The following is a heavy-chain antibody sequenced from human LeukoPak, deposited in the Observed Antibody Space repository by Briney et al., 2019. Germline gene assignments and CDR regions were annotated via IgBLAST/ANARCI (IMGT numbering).Heavy chain of an antibody. CDR2: TSNRRDYT. Sequence: TGGSLRLSCAGSGFAFSNYGMHWLRQAPGKGLEWVAYTSNRRDYTNYADSVKGRFTISRANANNSLYLQMTDLSADDTAVYYCVYYGSATRGAFDVWGQGTMVTVSS. V-gene: IGHV3-21*05. D-gene: IGHD3-10*01. J-gene: IGHJ3*01. CDR1: GFAFSNYG. CDR3: VYYGSATRGAFDV.